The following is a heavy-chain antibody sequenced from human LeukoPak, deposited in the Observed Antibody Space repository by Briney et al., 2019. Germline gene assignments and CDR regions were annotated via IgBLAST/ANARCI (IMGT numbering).Heavy chain of an antibody. Sequence: ASVKVSCKASGYTFTSYDINWVRQATGQGLECMGWMNPNSGNTGYAQKFQGRVTMTRNTSISTAYMELSSLRSEDTAVYYCARGRRITMIVVVKDAFHIWGQGTMVTVSS. CDR2: MNPNSGNT. D-gene: IGHD3-22*01. J-gene: IGHJ3*02. V-gene: IGHV1-8*01. CDR3: ARGRRITMIVVVKDAFHI. CDR1: GYTFTSYD.